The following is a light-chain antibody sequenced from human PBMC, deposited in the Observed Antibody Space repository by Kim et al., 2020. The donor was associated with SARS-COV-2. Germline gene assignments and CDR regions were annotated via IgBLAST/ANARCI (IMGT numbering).Light chain of an antibody. CDR2: GAS. V-gene: IGKV3-20*01. J-gene: IGKJ4*01. Sequence: SPGERATLSVRASQSVSNNYLAWFQRKPGQAPRLLIYGASSRATGIPDRFGGSGSGTDFTLTISRLEPEDFAVYYCQQYGSSSPTFGGGTKVDIK. CDR1: QSVSNNY. CDR3: QQYGSSSPT.